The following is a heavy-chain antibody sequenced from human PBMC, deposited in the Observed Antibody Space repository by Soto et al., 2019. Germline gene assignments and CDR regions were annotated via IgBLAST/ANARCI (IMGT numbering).Heavy chain of an antibody. V-gene: IGHV1-2*02. CDR2: INPNSGGT. J-gene: IGHJ4*02. D-gene: IGHD6-6*01. CDR3: AREMYSSSSGSDY. Sequence: GASVKVSCKASGYTFTGYYTHWVRQAPGQGLEWMGWINPNSGGTNYAQKFQGRVTMTRDTSISTAYMELSRLRSDDTAVYYCAREMYSSSSGSDYWGQGTLVTVSS. CDR1: GYTFTGYY.